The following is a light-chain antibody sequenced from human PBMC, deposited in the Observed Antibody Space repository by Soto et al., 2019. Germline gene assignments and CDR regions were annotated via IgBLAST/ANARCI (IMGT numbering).Light chain of an antibody. CDR3: QQFNSYPIT. J-gene: IGKJ5*01. CDR2: DVS. V-gene: IGKV1-13*02. Sequence: AIQLTQSPSSLSASVGDRVTITCRASQDIRGALARYQQKPGKAPKMLIYDVSTLESGVPLRFSGSSSGTDFTLTISSLQPVDFATYYCQQFNSYPITFGQGTRLEIK. CDR1: QDIRGA.